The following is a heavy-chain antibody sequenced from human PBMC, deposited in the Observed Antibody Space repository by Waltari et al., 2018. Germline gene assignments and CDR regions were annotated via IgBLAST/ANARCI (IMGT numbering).Heavy chain of an antibody. CDR3: ASRWQLGWFDP. CDR2: NIPSFGTD. CDR1: GGTFSSYA. D-gene: IGHD6-13*01. V-gene: IGHV1-69*08. Sequence: QVQLVQSGAEVKKPGSSVKVSCKASGGTFSSYAISWVRQAHGQGLEWMGRNIPSFGTDNYAKKFQGRVTITADKSTSPAYMELSSLRSEDTAVYYCASRWQLGWFDPWGQGTLVTVSS. J-gene: IGHJ5*02.